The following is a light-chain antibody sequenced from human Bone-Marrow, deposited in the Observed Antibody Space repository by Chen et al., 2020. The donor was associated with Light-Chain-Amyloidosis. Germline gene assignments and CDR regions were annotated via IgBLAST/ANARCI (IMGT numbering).Light chain of an antibody. CDR3: QSADSSGTYEVI. CDR1: DLPTKY. J-gene: IGLJ2*01. CDR2: RDT. Sequence: SYELTQPPSVSVSPGQTARITCSGDDLPTKYAYWYQQKPGQAPVLVIHRDTERPSGISERFSGASSGTTATLTNSGGQAEDEADYHCQSADSSGTYEVIFGGGTKLTVL. V-gene: IGLV3-25*03.